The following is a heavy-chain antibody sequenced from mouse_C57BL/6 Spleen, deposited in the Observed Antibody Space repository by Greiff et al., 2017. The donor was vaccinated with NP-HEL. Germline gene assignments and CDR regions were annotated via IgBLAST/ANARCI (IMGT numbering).Heavy chain of an antibody. CDR3: ARSPLSLDYFDY. CDR2: IDPSDSYT. J-gene: IGHJ2*01. V-gene: IGHV1-50*01. Sequence: QVQLQQPGAELVKPGASVKLSCKASGYTFTSYWMQWVKQRPGQGLEWIGEIDPSDSYTNYNQKFKGKATLTVDTSSSTAYMQLSSLTSEDSAVYYCARSPLSLDYFDYWGQGTTLTVSS. CDR1: GYTFTSYW.